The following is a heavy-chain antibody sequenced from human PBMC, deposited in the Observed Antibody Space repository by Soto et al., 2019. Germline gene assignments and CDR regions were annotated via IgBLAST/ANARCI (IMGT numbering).Heavy chain of an antibody. CDR3: AGNYYDTSGYYYVEY. V-gene: IGHV1-58*02. CDR2: IVVGSGKT. Sequence: SVKVSCKASGFTFSSSAIQWVRQARGQPLEWIGWIVVGSGKTDYTHNLQARVTITRDKSTSTAYTELSGLRSEDTAVYYCAGNYYDTSGYYYVEYWGQGTLVTVSS. J-gene: IGHJ4*02. D-gene: IGHD3-22*01. CDR1: GFTFSSSA.